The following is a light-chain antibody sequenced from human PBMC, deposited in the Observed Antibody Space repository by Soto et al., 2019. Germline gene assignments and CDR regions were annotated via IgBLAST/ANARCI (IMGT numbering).Light chain of an antibody. CDR1: QSVSSSS. V-gene: IGKV3-20*01. CDR3: QQYDSSPPRLT. Sequence: EIVLTQSPGTLSLSPGDRATLACRASQSVSSSSLAWYQQTPGQAPRLLIYAASSRARGIPDRFSGSGSGTDFTLTISRLEPEDFAIYYCQQYDSSPPRLTFGGGTKVDIK. J-gene: IGKJ4*01. CDR2: AAS.